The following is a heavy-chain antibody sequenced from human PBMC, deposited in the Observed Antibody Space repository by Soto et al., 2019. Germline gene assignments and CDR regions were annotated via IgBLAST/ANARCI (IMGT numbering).Heavy chain of an antibody. CDR1: GFSFSADGVG. J-gene: IGHJ3*01. CDR3: AHAFGGTSWPNDAFDV. CDR2: IYWDDDT. D-gene: IGHD3-16*01. V-gene: IGHV2-5*02. Sequence: QITLKEAGHTLVKPTQTLKLTCIFSGFSFSADGVGVGWIRQPPGKALEWLALIYWDDDTRYRPSLKSRLTITKDSTKNQVVLTMTNMDPVDTATYYCAHAFGGTSWPNDAFDVWGQGTVVTVSS.